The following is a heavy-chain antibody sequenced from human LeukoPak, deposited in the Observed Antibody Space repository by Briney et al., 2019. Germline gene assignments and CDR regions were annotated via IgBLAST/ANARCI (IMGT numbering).Heavy chain of an antibody. V-gene: IGHV3-48*01. D-gene: IGHD3-22*01. CDR1: GFTFSSYD. CDR3: ARHRDSSGTDY. J-gene: IGHJ4*02. Sequence: PGGSLRLSCAASGFTFSSYDMSWVRQAPGKGLEWVSYISRLSSTIYSADSVKGRFTISRDNAKNSLFLQMNSLRAEDTAVYYCARHRDSSGTDYWGQGTLVTVSS. CDR2: ISRLSSTI.